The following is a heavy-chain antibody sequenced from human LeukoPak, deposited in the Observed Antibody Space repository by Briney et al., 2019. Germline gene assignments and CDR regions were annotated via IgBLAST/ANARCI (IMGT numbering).Heavy chain of an antibody. CDR2: IFYTGAT. J-gene: IGHJ4*02. D-gene: IGHD5-18*01. CDR1: GRSISGSNYY. Sequence: SETLSLTCSVSGRSISGSNYYWGWVRQPPGRGLEWIASIFYTGATYYNPSLRSRLAISVDTSNNQFSLSLTSVTAADTATYYCASGYTFGSEFWGQGILVAVSS. V-gene: IGHV4-39*01. CDR3: ASGYTFGSEF.